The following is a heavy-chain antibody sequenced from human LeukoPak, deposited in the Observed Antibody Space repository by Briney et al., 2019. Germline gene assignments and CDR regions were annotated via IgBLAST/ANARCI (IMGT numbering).Heavy chain of an antibody. Sequence: PGGSLRLSCSVSVLTLSDYYMDCVRQAPGKGLEWVANITPDGTGGQYVGSVKGRFTISRDNAKSSLYLQRNSLRAEDTGRYYCSIRREYRYGPFWGQGILVTVSS. V-gene: IGHV3-7*02. D-gene: IGHD5-18*01. J-gene: IGHJ4*02. CDR1: VLTLSDYY. CDR2: ITPDGTGG. CDR3: SIRREYRYGPF.